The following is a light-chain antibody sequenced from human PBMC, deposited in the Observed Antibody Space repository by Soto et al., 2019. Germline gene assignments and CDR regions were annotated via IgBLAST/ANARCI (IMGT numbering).Light chain of an antibody. J-gene: IGKJ1*01. CDR1: QSVSSSY. CDR2: GAS. V-gene: IGKV3-15*01. Sequence: EIVLTQSPGTLSLSPGERATLSCRASQSVSSSYLAWYQQKPGQAPRLLIYGASTRATGIPARFSGSGSGTEFTLTISSLQSEDFAVYYCQQYNNWPSFGQGTKV. CDR3: QQYNNWPS.